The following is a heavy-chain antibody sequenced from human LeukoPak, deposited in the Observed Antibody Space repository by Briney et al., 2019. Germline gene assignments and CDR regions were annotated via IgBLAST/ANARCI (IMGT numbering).Heavy chain of an antibody. D-gene: IGHD6-19*01. J-gene: IGHJ4*02. CDR3: ARDSGSSGWYPFDY. Sequence: SSETLSLTCTVSGGSISSYYWSWIRQPPGKGLEWIGYIYYSGSTNYNPSLKSRVTISVDTSKNQFSLKLSSVTAADTAVYYCARDSGSSGWYPFDYWGQGALVTVSS. CDR2: IYYSGST. CDR1: GGSISSYY. V-gene: IGHV4-59*01.